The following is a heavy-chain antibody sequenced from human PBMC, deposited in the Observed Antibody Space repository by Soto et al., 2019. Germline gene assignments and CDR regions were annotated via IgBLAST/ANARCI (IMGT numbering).Heavy chain of an antibody. CDR3: AKDYGSSRYFFDY. V-gene: IGHV3-23*01. D-gene: IGHD6-19*01. Sequence: GSLRLSCAASGFTFINYAMSWVRQAPGKGLEWVSTISGSGANTHYADSVKGRFSISRDNSKNTLYIQMNSLRAEDTAVYYCAKDYGSSRYFFDYWGQGALVTVSS. CDR2: ISGSGANT. J-gene: IGHJ4*02. CDR1: GFTFINYA.